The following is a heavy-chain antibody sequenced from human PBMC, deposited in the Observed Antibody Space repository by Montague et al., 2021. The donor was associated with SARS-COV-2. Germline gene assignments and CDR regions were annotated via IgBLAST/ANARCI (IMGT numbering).Heavy chain of an antibody. CDR2: INHSAKT. Sequence: SETLSLTCAVYGGSLSGYYWSWIRQPPEKGLEWIGEINHSAKTKYNPSLKSPVTISIDTSKNKLSLKMTSVTAADTSTYYCASGIYPSGSYYNRYYYGLNFWGQGATVTVSS. J-gene: IGHJ6*02. CDR3: ASGIYPSGSYYNRYYYGLNF. V-gene: IGHV4-34*01. CDR1: GGSLSGYY. D-gene: IGHD3-10*01.